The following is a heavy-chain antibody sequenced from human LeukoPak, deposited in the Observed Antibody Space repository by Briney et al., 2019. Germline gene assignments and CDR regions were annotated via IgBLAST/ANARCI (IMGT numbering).Heavy chain of an antibody. CDR1: GFTFSSYA. Sequence: GRSLRLSCAASGFTFSSYAMHWVRQAPGKGLEWVAVISYDGSNKYYADSVKGRFTISRDNSKNTLYLQMNSLRAEDTAVYYCVRDYSGYYDYWGQGILVTVSS. D-gene: IGHD4-11*01. CDR2: ISYDGSNK. V-gene: IGHV3-30-3*01. J-gene: IGHJ4*02. CDR3: VRDYSGYYDY.